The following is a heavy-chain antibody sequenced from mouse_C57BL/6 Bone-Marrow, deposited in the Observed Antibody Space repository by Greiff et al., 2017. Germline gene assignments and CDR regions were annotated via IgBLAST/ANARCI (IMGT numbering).Heavy chain of an antibody. V-gene: IGHV5-4*03. J-gene: IGHJ4*01. Sequence: EVNVVESGGGLVKPGGSLKLSCAASGFTFSSYAMSWVRQTPEKRLEWVATISDGGSYTYYPDNVKGRFTISRDNAKTNTYLQMSHLKSEDTAMYYCACDGNFDYYAMCYWGQGTSVTVSS. CDR2: ISDGGSYT. D-gene: IGHD2-1*01. CDR3: ACDGNFDYYAMCY. CDR1: GFTFSSYA.